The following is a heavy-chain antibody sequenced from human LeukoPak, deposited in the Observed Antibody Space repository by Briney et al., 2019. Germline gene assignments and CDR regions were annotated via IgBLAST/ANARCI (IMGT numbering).Heavy chain of an antibody. D-gene: IGHD3-9*01. V-gene: IGHV4-59*12. Sequence: PSETLSLTCTVSGGSISPYYWSWIRQPPGKGLEWIGNIYHSGSTYYNPSLKSRVTMSVDTSKNQFSLKLGSVTAADTAVYYCARDFDWIFDYWGQGTLVTVSS. CDR2: IYHSGST. CDR3: ARDFDWIFDY. J-gene: IGHJ4*02. CDR1: GGSISPYY.